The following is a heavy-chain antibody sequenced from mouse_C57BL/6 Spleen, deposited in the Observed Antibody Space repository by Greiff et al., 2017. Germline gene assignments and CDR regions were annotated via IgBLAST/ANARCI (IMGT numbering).Heavy chain of an antibody. D-gene: IGHD2-1*01. J-gene: IGHJ4*01. CDR3: ARGGGPYGNYNAMDY. Sequence: QVQLQQPGAELVMPGASVKLSCKASGYTFTSYWMHWVKQRPGQGLEWIGEIDPSDSYTNYNQKFKGKSTLTVDKSSSTAYMQLSSLTSEDSAAYYCARGGGPYGNYNAMDYWGQGTSVTVSS. CDR1: GYTFTSYW. CDR2: IDPSDSYT. V-gene: IGHV1-69*01.